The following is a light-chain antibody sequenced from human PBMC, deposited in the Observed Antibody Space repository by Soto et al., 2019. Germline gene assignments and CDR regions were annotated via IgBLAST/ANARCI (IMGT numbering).Light chain of an antibody. CDR3: QQYYSYSYT. V-gene: IGKV1-5*03. J-gene: IGKJ2*01. CDR1: QSISSW. Sequence: DIQKTQSPSTLSASVGDRVTITCRASQSISSWLAWYQQTPGKAPKLLIYKASSLQSGVPSRFSGSGSGTEFTLTISSLQPDDFATYYCQQYYSYSYTFGQGTKLEIK. CDR2: KAS.